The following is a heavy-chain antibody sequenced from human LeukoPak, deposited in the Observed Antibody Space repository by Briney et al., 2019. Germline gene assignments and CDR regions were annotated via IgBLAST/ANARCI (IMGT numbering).Heavy chain of an antibody. D-gene: IGHD1-26*01. CDR2: IYYSGST. V-gene: IGHV4-59*01. CDR1: GGSISSYY. Sequence: SETLSLTCTVSGGSISSYYWSWIRQPPGKGLEWIGYIYYSGSTNYNPSLKSRVAISVDTSKNQFSLKLSSVTAADTAVYYCARVAVGATFFDYWGQGTLVTVSS. CDR3: ARVAVGATFFDY. J-gene: IGHJ4*02.